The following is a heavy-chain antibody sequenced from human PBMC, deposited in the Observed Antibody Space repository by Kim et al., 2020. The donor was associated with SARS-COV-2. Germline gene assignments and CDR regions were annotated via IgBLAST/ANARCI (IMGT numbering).Heavy chain of an antibody. CDR1: GFTFSSYS. CDR2: ISSSSSYI. D-gene: IGHD3-3*01. CDR3: ARDHDPATTYYDFWSGFYYYYGMDV. Sequence: GGSLRLSCAASGFTFSSYSMNWVRQAPGKGLEWVSSISSSSSYIYYADSVKGRFTISRDNAKNSLYLQMNSLRAEDTAVYYCARDHDPATTYYDFWSGFYYYYGMDVWGQGTTVTVSS. V-gene: IGHV3-21*01. J-gene: IGHJ6*02.